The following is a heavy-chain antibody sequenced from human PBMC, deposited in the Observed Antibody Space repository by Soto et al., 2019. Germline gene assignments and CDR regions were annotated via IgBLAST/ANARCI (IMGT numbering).Heavy chain of an antibody. Sequence: QVQLVQPGAEVRKPGASVKVSCKASGDIFTNFDFNWVRQATGQGLEWIGWMRANSGDTGHDQKFQGRVRMTRDTSMSTAYMELSSLRAEDTAVYYCARYIYGQGFQAWGQGTLVFVS. CDR3: ARYIYGQGFQA. CDR1: GDIFTNFD. CDR2: MRANSGDT. J-gene: IGHJ5*02. D-gene: IGHD4-17*01. V-gene: IGHV1-8*01.